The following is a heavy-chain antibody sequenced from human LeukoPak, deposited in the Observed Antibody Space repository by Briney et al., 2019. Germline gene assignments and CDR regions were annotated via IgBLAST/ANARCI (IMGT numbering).Heavy chain of an antibody. Sequence: SETLSLTCTVSGGSISSGDYYWSWIRQPPGKGLEWIGNIYYSGSTYYNPSLKSRVTISVDTSKNQFSLKLSSVTAADTAVYYCARDCRPYDFWSGQPNDAFDIWGQGTMVTVSS. J-gene: IGHJ3*02. CDR3: ARDCRPYDFWSGQPNDAFDI. D-gene: IGHD3-3*01. V-gene: IGHV4-30-4*08. CDR2: IYYSGST. CDR1: GGSISSGDYY.